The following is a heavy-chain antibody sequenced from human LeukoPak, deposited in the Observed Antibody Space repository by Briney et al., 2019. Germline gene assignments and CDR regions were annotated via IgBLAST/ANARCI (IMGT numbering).Heavy chain of an antibody. J-gene: IGHJ6*03. Sequence: SETLSLTCAVSGGSISSSNWWSWIRQPAGKGLEWIGRIYTSGSTNYNPSLKSRVTISVDTSKNQFSLKLSSVTAADTAVYYCARGSRESSYYYYYYMDVWGKGTTVTISS. CDR3: ARGSRESSYYYYYYMDV. CDR1: GGSISSSNW. V-gene: IGHV4-61*02. CDR2: IYTSGST.